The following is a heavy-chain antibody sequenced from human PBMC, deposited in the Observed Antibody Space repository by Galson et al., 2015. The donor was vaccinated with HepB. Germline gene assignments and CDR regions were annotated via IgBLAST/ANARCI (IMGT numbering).Heavy chain of an antibody. J-gene: IGHJ3*02. Sequence: SLRLSCAASGFTFSSYAMHWVRQAPGKGLEWVSYISSSSSTIYYADSVKGRFTISRDNAKNSLYLQMNSLRAEDTAVYYCARTGDDAFDIWGQGTMVTVSS. CDR3: ARTGDDAFDI. CDR1: GFTFSSYA. D-gene: IGHD7-27*01. V-gene: IGHV3-48*01. CDR2: ISSSSSTI.